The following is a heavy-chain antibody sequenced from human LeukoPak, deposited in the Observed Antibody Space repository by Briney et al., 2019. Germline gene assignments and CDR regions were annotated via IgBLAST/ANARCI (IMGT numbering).Heavy chain of an antibody. D-gene: IGHD3-10*01. Sequence: ASVKVSCKASGATFSNFAISWVRQAPGQGLEWMGTIIPVFNTANYAQKFQGRVTITADKSTSTAYMELSNLRSEDTAVYYCARGDRNYDSGSYYIAYWGQGTLVTVSS. CDR2: IIPVFNTA. CDR3: ARGDRNYDSGSYYIAY. J-gene: IGHJ4*02. V-gene: IGHV1-69*06. CDR1: GATFSNFA.